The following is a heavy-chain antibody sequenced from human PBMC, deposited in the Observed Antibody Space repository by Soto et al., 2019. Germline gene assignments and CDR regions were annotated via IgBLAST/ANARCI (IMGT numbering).Heavy chain of an antibody. V-gene: IGHV3-23*01. Sequence: GGSLRLSCVASEFTFSSYAMSWVRQAPGKGLEWVSAISGSGGNTYYADSVKGRFTISRDNSKNTLYLQMNSLRAEDTAVYYCAKVARPRIAAAGTPLYYYYGMDVWGQGTTVTVSS. D-gene: IGHD6-13*01. CDR2: ISGSGGNT. CDR1: EFTFSSYA. J-gene: IGHJ6*02. CDR3: AKVARPRIAAAGTPLYYYYGMDV.